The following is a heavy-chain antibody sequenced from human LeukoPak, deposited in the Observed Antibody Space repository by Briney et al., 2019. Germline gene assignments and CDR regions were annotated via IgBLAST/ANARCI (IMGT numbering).Heavy chain of an antibody. CDR1: GFTFSSYA. J-gene: IGHJ4*02. V-gene: IGHV3-23*01. D-gene: IGHD3-22*01. CDR3: AKIQYDSGGYYPTGDQPYFDY. Sequence: GGSLRLSCAASGFTFSSYAMSWVRQAPGKGLEWVSAISGSGGSTYYADSVKGRFTISRDNSKNTLYLQMNSLRAEDTAVYYCAKIQYDSGGYYPTGDQPYFDYWGQGTLVTVSS. CDR2: ISGSGGST.